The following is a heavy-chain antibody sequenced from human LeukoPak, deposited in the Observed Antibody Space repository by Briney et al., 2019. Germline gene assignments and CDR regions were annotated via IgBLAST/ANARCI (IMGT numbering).Heavy chain of an antibody. CDR3: ARGVLAYCGGDCYPNWFDP. CDR2: IIPIFGTA. J-gene: IGHJ5*02. CDR1: GGTFSSYA. V-gene: IGHV1-69*01. D-gene: IGHD2-21*01. Sequence: GSSVKVSCKASGGTFSSYAISWVRQAPGQGLEWMGGIIPIFGTANYAQKFQGRVTITADESTSTAYMELSSLRSEDTAVYYCARGVLAYCGGDCYPNWFDPWGQGTLVTVSS.